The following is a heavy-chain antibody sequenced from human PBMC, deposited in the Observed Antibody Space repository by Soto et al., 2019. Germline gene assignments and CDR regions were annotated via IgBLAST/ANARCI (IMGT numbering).Heavy chain of an antibody. D-gene: IGHD3-10*01. CDR2: ISSSSYI. Sequence: GGSLRLSCAASGFTFSSYSMNWVRQAPGKGLEWVSSISSSSYIYYADSVKGRFTISRDNAKNSLYLQMNSLRAEDTAVYYCARVKSITMVRGVIKRIDYWGQGTLVTVSS. V-gene: IGHV3-21*01. CDR1: GFTFSSYS. J-gene: IGHJ4*02. CDR3: ARVKSITMVRGVIKRIDY.